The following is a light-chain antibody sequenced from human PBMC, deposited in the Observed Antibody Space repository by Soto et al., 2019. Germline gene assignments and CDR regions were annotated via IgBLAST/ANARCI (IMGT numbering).Light chain of an antibody. CDR1: SSDVGGYNY. CDR2: EVS. J-gene: IGLJ2*01. CDR3: SSYTSSITLE. V-gene: IGLV2-14*01. Sequence: QSVLTQPASVSGSPGQSITISCTGTSSDVGGYNYVSWYQHHPGKAPKLMIYEVSNRPSGVSNRFSGSKSGNTASLTISGLQAEDEADYYCSSYTSSITLEFGGGTKLTVL.